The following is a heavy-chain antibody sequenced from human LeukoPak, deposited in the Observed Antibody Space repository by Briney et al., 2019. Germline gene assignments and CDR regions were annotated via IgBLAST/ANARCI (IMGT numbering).Heavy chain of an antibody. CDR2: IKSKTDGGTT. CDR1: GFTFSNAW. CDR3: TTPYYDFWTGGDY. V-gene: IGHV3-15*01. Sequence: GGSLRLSCAASGFTFSNAWMRWVPQAPGKGLEWVGRIKSKTDGGTTDYAAPVKGRFTISRDDSKNTLYLQMNSLKTEDTAVYYCTTPYYDFWTGGDYWGQGTLVTVSS. D-gene: IGHD3-3*01. J-gene: IGHJ4*02.